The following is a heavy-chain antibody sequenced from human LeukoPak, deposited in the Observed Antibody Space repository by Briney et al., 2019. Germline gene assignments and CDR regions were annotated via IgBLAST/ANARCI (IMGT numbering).Heavy chain of an antibody. Sequence: ASVKVSCKASGYTFIDYYMHWVRQALGQGLEWMGWINPNSGDTNYAQKFQGRVTMTRDTSISTAYMELSRLRSDDTAVYYCARKRWLQPWGQGTLVTVSS. CDR3: ARKRWLQP. V-gene: IGHV1-2*02. D-gene: IGHD5-24*01. CDR1: GYTFIDYY. J-gene: IGHJ5*02. CDR2: INPNSGDT.